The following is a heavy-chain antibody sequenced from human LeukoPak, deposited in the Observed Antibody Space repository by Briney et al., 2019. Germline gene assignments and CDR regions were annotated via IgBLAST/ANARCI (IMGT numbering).Heavy chain of an antibody. Sequence: SETLSLTCTVSGGSISSGGYYWSWIRQPPGKGLEWIGYIYYSGSTNYNPSLKSRVTISVDTSKNQFSLKLSSVTAADTAVYYCARDRLGHIAAAAPPEYYYYYGMDVWGQGTTVTVSS. D-gene: IGHD6-13*01. CDR3: ARDRLGHIAAAAPPEYYYYYGMDV. V-gene: IGHV4-61*08. J-gene: IGHJ6*02. CDR1: GGSISSGGYY. CDR2: IYYSGST.